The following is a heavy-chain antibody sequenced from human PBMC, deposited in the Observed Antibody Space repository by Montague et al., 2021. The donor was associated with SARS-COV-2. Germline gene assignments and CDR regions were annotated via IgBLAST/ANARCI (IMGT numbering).Heavy chain of an antibody. CDR3: AHRLPGFQWFGEYTFDY. D-gene: IGHD3-10*01. CDR2: IYWNDDK. Sequence: PALVKPTQTLTLTCTFSGFSLDSRGVGVGWIRQPPGKALECLALIYWNDDKRYSPSLKSRLTITKDTSKNQVVLTMTNMDPVDTATYYCAHRLPGFQWFGEYTFDYWGQGTLVTVSS. CDR1: GFSLDSRGVG. V-gene: IGHV2-5*01. J-gene: IGHJ4*02.